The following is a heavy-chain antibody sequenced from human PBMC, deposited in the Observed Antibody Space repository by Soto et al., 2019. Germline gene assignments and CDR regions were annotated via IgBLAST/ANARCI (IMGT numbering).Heavy chain of an antibody. J-gene: IGHJ6*03. V-gene: IGHV3-23*01. CDR2: ISGSDGST. D-gene: IGHD2-2*01. CDR1: GFSFRNYG. Sequence: EVQLMESGGNLVQPGGSLRLSCAASGFSFRNYGMSWVRQAPGKGLEWVSAISGSDGSTYYADSVKGRFTISRDNSKNTLYLQMNSLRPEDKAVYDCAKVTRLPALGDYYYMDVGGTGTTVTVSS. CDR3: AKVTRLPALGDYYYMDV.